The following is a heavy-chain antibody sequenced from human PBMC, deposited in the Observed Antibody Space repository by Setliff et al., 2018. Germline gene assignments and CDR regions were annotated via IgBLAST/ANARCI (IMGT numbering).Heavy chain of an antibody. CDR3: ARDLGHGGDSDY. V-gene: IGHV4-30-4*08. CDR1: GGSISSGDYY. J-gene: IGHJ4*02. D-gene: IGHD2-21*02. Sequence: SETLSLTCTVSGGSISSGDYYWSWIRQPPGKGLEWSGYSYYSGSTYYNPSLKSRLTISRDTSKNQVSLKLNSVTATDTAVYYCARDLGHGGDSDYWGQGILVTVSS. CDR2: SYYSGST.